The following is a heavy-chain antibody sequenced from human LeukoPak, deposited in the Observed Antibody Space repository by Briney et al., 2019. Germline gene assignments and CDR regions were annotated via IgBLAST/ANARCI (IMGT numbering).Heavy chain of an antibody. J-gene: IGHJ5*02. CDR1: GGSISSYY. Sequence: RSSETLSLTCAVYGGSISSYYWSWIRQPPGKGLEWIGYIYYSGSTNYNPSLKSRVTISVDTSKNQFSLKLSSVTAADTAVYYCARDVVVPRVAPPGTGFDPWGQGTLVTVSS. D-gene: IGHD6-13*01. CDR3: ARDVVVPRVAPPGTGFDP. CDR2: IYYSGST. V-gene: IGHV4-59*01.